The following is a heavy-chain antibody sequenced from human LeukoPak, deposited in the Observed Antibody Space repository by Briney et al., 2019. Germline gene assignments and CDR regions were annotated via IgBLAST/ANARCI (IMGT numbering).Heavy chain of an antibody. CDR1: GGSISGYY. V-gene: IGHV4-59*12. CDR3: ARAGSEQWLV. Sequence: PSETLSLTCTVSGGSISGYYWSWIRQPPGKGLEWIGYIYYSGSTKDNPSLKSRVTISVDRSRNQFSLKLSSVTAADTAVYYCARAGSEQWLVWGQGTLVTVSS. D-gene: IGHD6-19*01. CDR2: IYYSGST. J-gene: IGHJ4*02.